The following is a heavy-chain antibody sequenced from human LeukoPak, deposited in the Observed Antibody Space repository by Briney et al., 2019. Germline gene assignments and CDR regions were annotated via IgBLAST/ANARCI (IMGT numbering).Heavy chain of an antibody. D-gene: IGHD3-3*01. CDR3: ARGRLYDPWSGYNYDAFDI. CDR1: GYTFTGYY. CDR2: INPNSGGT. Sequence: ASVKVSCKASGYTFTGYYMHWVRQAPGQGLEWMGWINPNSGGTNYAQKSQGRVTMTRDTSISTAYMELSRLRSDDTAVYYCARGRLYDPWSGYNYDAFDIWGQGTMVTVSS. V-gene: IGHV1-2*02. J-gene: IGHJ3*02.